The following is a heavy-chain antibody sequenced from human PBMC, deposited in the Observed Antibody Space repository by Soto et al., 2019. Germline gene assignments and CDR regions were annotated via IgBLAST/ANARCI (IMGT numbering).Heavy chain of an antibody. CDR2: ISYEGSKK. J-gene: IGHJ6*02. CDR3: ARNLQFFDWMGFYGMDV. Sequence: QVQLEESGGGVVQPGRSLRLSCVASGFIFSTYAMYCVRQAPGKGLEWVTFISYEGSKKDYADSVKGRFTISRDNSKNTVYLQMNSLRPEDTAVYYCARNLQFFDWMGFYGMDVWGQGTTVTVSS. D-gene: IGHD3-9*01. V-gene: IGHV3-30*04. CDR1: GFIFSTYA.